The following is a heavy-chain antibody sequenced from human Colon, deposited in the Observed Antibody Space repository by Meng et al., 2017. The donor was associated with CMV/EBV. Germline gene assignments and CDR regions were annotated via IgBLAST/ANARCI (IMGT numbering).Heavy chain of an antibody. CDR3: ARGQDSAKVHH. CDR2: VAHSANM. CDR1: GASISSFSY. Sequence: LQLQRSGPGLLKPSATLSLTCTLSGASISSFSYWTWIRQPPGKGLEWIASVAHSANMYYNTSLQSRVTMSFDTSKNQFSLRLYSVTAADTAVYYCARGQDSAKVHHWGQGSLVTVSS. D-gene: IGHD1-26*01. V-gene: IGHV4-39*07. J-gene: IGHJ1*01.